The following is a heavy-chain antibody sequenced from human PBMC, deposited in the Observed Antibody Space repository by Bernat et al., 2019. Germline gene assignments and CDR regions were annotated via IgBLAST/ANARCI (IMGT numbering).Heavy chain of an antibody. CDR2: IWYDGSNK. Sequence: QVQLVESGGGVVQPGRSLRLSCAASGFTFSSYGMHWVRQAPGKGLEWVAVIWYDGSNKYYADSVKGRFTISRDNSKNTVYLQMNSLRAEDTAVYYCAKAGEAYGDSRTDYWGQGTLVTVSS. D-gene: IGHD4-17*01. J-gene: IGHJ4*02. V-gene: IGHV3-33*06. CDR3: AKAGEAYGDSRTDY. CDR1: GFTFSSYG.